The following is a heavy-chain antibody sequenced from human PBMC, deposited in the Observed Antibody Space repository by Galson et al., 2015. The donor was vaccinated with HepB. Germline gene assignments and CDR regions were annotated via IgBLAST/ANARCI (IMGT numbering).Heavy chain of an antibody. J-gene: IGHJ5*02. CDR3: ARNVYYDTSGYYYKPGWVDP. Sequence: CAISGDSVSSHSAAWNWIRQSPSRGLEWLGRTYYRSKWYYDYAVSVRSRITINPDISRNQFSLQLYSVTPEDTAVHYCARNVYYDTSGYYYKPGWVDPWGRGTLVTVSS. D-gene: IGHD3-22*01. CDR1: GDSVSSHSAA. V-gene: IGHV6-1*01. CDR2: TYYRSKWYY.